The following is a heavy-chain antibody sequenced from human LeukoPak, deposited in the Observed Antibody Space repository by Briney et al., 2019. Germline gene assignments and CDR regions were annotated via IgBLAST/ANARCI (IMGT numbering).Heavy chain of an antibody. J-gene: IGHJ3*02. CDR2: ISGNGAST. CDR3: ARTSDRDYYDSSGYYSGAFDI. V-gene: IGHV3-23*01. CDR1: GFTFSNYA. Sequence: GGSLRLSCAASGFTFSNYALNWVRQAPGKGLEWVSAISGNGASTYYADSVKGRFTISRDNAKNTLYLQMNSLRAEDTAVYYCARTSDRDYYDSSGYYSGAFDIWGQGTMVTVSS. D-gene: IGHD3-22*01.